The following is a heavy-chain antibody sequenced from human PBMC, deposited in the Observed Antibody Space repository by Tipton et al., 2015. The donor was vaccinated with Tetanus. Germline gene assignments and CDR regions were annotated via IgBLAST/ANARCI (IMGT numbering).Heavy chain of an antibody. J-gene: IGHJ4*02. CDR3: ARAPNRISRGYDY. Sequence: QLVQSGPEVKKPGYSVKDSCKASGGTFTNYALSWVRQAPGQGLEWAGGITPIFGTTNSAPKFQGRVAITADESTNTAYMELSSLRSEDTAVYYCARAPNRISRGYDYWGQGTQITVSS. CDR2: ITPIFGTT. D-gene: IGHD1-14*01. CDR1: GGTFTNYA. V-gene: IGHV1-69*01.